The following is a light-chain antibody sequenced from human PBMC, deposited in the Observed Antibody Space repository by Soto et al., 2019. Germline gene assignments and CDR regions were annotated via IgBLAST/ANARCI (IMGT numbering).Light chain of an antibody. J-gene: IGKJ5*01. CDR1: QSLSTY. CDR2: DAS. Sequence: PGERATLSCRASQSLSTYLAWYQQKPGQAPRLLIYDASNRATGIPARFSGSGSGTDFTLTISSLEPEDFAVYFCQQRSHWPPITFGQGTRLEI. V-gene: IGKV3-11*01. CDR3: QQRSHWPPIT.